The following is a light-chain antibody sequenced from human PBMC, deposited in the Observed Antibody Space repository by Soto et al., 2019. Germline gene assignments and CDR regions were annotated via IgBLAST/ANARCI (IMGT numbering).Light chain of an antibody. CDR3: QQSYSTPLT. CDR2: AAS. CDR1: QSISSY. Sequence: DIQMTQSPSSLSASVEDRVTITCRASQSISSYLNWYQQKPGKAPKVLIYAASSLQSGVPSRFSGSGSGTDFTFTISSLQPEDFATYYCQQSYSTPLTFGGGTKVEIK. J-gene: IGKJ4*01. V-gene: IGKV1-39*01.